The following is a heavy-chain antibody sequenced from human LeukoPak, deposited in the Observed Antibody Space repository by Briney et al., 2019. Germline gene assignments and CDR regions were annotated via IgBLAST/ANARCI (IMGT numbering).Heavy chain of an antibody. V-gene: IGHV4-34*01. CDR2: INHSGST. J-gene: IGHJ3*02. Sequence: SETLSLTCAVYGGSFSGYYWSWIRQPPGKGLEWIGEINHSGSTNYNPSLKSRVTISVDTSKNQFSLKLSSVTAADTAVYYCARAGYLAAAGASGAAFDIWGQGTMVTVSS. CDR3: ARAGYLAAAGASGAAFDI. D-gene: IGHD6-13*01. CDR1: GGSFSGYY.